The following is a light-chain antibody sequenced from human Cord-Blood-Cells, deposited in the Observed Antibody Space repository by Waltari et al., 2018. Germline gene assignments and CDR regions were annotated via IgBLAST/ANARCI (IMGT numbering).Light chain of an antibody. J-gene: IGKJ2*01. V-gene: IGKV1-33*01. CDR3: QQYDNLYT. CDR1: QDISNY. CDR2: DAS. Sequence: DIQMTQSPSSLSASVGDRVTITCQASQDISNYLNWYQQKPGKAPKLLIYDASNLETGVPSTFSGIGSGTDFTFTISSLQPEDIATYYCQQYDNLYTFGQGTKLEIK.